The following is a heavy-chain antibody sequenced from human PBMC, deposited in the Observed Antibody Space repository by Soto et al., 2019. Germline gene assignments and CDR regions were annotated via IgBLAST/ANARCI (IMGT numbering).Heavy chain of an antibody. CDR2: ISAYNGNT. CDR1: GYTFTSSG. J-gene: IGHJ6*02. CDR3: ARAEDPDEPRRGYEYYYYGMDV. D-gene: IGHD5-12*01. V-gene: IGHV1-18*01. Sequence: GASVKVSCKASGYTFTSSGISWVRQAPGQGLEWMGWISAYNGNTNYAQKLQGRVTMTTVTATSTAYMELRSLRSDDTAVYYCARAEDPDEPRRGYEYYYYGMDVWGQGTTVTVSS.